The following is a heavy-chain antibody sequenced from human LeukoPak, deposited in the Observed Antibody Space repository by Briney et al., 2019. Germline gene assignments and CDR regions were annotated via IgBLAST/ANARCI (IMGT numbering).Heavy chain of an antibody. J-gene: IGHJ4*02. V-gene: IGHV1-2*02. Sequence: ASVKVSCKASGYTFTDYYMHWVRQAPGQGLEWMGWINPNSGGTNHAQKFQGRVTMTMDTSISTAYMDLSRLRSDDTAVYYCGRDRHWNQGNFDYWGQGTLVTVSS. CDR3: GRDRHWNQGNFDY. CDR2: INPNSGGT. D-gene: IGHD1-1*01. CDR1: GYTFTDYY.